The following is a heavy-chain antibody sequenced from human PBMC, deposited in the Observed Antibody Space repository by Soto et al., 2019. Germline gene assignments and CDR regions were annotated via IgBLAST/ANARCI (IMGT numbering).Heavy chain of an antibody. CDR3: TTGLAYYDFWSGYYAFDI. J-gene: IGHJ3*02. CDR1: GFTFSNAW. D-gene: IGHD3-3*01. Sequence: GGSPRLSCAASGFTFSNAWMSWVRQAPGKGLEWVGRIKSKTDGGTTDYAAPVKGRFTISRDDSKNTLYLQMNSLKTEDTAVYYCTTGLAYYDFWSGYYAFDIWGQGTMVTVSS. CDR2: IKSKTDGGTT. V-gene: IGHV3-15*01.